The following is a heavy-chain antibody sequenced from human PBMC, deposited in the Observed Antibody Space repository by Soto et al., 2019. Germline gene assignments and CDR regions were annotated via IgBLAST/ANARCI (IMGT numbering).Heavy chain of an antibody. D-gene: IGHD5-18*01. V-gene: IGHV4-31*03. CDR1: GGSISSGGYY. CDR2: IYYSGST. CDR3: ARDLSRSKRGVDTAMVQVL. Sequence: PSETLSLTCTVSGGSISSGGYYWSWIRQHPGKGLEWIGYIYYSGSTYYNPSLKSRVTISVDTSKNQFSLKLSSVTAADTAVYYCARDLSRSKRGVDTAMVQVLWGQGTLVTVSS. J-gene: IGHJ4*02.